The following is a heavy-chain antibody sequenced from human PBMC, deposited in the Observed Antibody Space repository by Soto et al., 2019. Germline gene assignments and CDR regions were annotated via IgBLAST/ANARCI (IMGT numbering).Heavy chain of an antibody. Sequence: QLQLQESGSGLVRPSQTLSLTCAVSGGSISSGGYSWSWIRQPPGKGLEWIGYIYHSGSTYYNPSLKSRVTISVDRSKNQFSLKLSSVTAADTAVYYCASGYSYGYEYFDYWGQGTLVTVSS. CDR3: ASGYSYGYEYFDY. CDR2: IYHSGST. D-gene: IGHD5-18*01. CDR1: GGSISSGGYS. V-gene: IGHV4-30-2*01. J-gene: IGHJ4*02.